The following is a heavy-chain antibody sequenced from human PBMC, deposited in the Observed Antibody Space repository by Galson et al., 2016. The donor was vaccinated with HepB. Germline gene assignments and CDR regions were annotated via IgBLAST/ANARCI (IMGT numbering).Heavy chain of an antibody. Sequence: SETLSLTCAVYGGSFSDYSWTWIRQPPGKGLEWLGDINHSGRTNYNPSLKSRVTTSVDTSKNHFSLKMTSVTAADTAVYFCARDPPGSTMGDAFDIWGQGTMVTVSS. CDR3: ARDPPGSTMGDAFDI. CDR2: INHSGRT. V-gene: IGHV4-34*01. CDR1: GGSFSDYS. J-gene: IGHJ3*02. D-gene: IGHD3-10*01.